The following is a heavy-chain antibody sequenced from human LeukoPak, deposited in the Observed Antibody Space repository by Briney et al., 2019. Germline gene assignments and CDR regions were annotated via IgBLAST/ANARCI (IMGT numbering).Heavy chain of an antibody. Sequence: SETLSLTCTVSGGSISSYYWSWIRQPPGKGLEWIGEINHSGSTNYNPSLKSRVTISVDTSKNQFSLKLSSVTAADTAVYYCARGFPQGPYTFDYWGQGTLVTVSS. V-gene: IGHV4-34*01. CDR1: GGSISSYY. D-gene: IGHD5-18*01. CDR2: INHSGST. J-gene: IGHJ4*02. CDR3: ARGFPQGPYTFDY.